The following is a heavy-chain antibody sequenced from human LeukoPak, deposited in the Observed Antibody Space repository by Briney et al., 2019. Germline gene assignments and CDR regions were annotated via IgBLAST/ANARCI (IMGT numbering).Heavy chain of an antibody. D-gene: IGHD6-13*01. CDR1: GGTFSSYD. J-gene: IGHJ3*02. Sequence: SVKVSCKASGGTFSSYDISWVRQAPGQGLEWMGRIIPILGIANYAQKFQGRVTITADKSTSTAYMELSSLRSEDTAVYYCARHVGLGESEYSSSSPVDAFDIWGQGTVVTVSS. V-gene: IGHV1-69*04. CDR2: IIPILGIA. CDR3: ARHVGLGESEYSSSSPVDAFDI.